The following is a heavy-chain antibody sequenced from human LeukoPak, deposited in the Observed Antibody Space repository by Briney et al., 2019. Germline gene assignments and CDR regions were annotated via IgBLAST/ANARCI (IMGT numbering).Heavy chain of an antibody. Sequence: GGSLRLSCAASGFTVSSYWMHWVREAPGKGLVWGSRINSDGSVTSYADSVKGRFTVSRDNAKNTLYLQMNSLRAEDTAVYYCARFSGPAPYFDYWGQGTLVTVSS. CDR1: GFTVSSYW. CDR3: ARFSGPAPYFDY. V-gene: IGHV3-74*01. D-gene: IGHD2-2*01. J-gene: IGHJ4*02. CDR2: INSDGSVT.